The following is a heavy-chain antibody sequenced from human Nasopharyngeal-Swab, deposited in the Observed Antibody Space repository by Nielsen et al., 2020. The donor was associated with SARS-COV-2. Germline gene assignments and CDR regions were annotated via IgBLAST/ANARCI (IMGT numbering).Heavy chain of an antibody. D-gene: IGHD6-25*01. CDR1: RFTFSSYA. CDR3: AKVAGRDNWFDP. Sequence: GESLKISCAASRFTFSSYAMSWVRQAPGKGLEWVSAISGSGGSTYYADSVKGRFTISRDNSKNTLYLQMNSLRAEDTAVYYCAKVAGRDNWFDPWGQGTLVTVSS. J-gene: IGHJ5*02. CDR2: ISGSGGST. V-gene: IGHV3-23*01.